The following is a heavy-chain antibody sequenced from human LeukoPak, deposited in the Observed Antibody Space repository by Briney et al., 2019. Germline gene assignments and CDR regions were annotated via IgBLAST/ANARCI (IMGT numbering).Heavy chain of an antibody. V-gene: IGHV3-7*05. J-gene: IGHJ4*02. CDR2: ITREGSAA. D-gene: IGHD2-8*01. CDR1: GFTFSSHS. CDR3: AKDWHNGDDPLFDY. Sequence: GGSLRLSCVVSGFTFSSHSMSWVCQAPGKGLEWVADITREGSAAYYVDSVKGRFSISRDNAKNSLYLQMNSLRAEDTAVYYCAKDWHNGDDPLFDYWGQGTVVTVSS.